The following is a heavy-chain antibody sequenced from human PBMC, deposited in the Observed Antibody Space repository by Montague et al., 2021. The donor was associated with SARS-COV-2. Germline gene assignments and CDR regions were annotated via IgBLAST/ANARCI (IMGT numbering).Heavy chain of an antibody. D-gene: IGHD1-20*01. Sequence: SETLSLTCAVYGGPLSGYYWSWIRQPPGKGLEWIGEINHSGSTXXXPSXXXRVTISLDTSKNQFSLKLSSVTAADTAVYYCARGRRRYNWRDETSYYYGMDVWGQGTTVTVSS. V-gene: IGHV4-34*01. CDR1: GGPLSGYY. CDR3: ARGRRRYNWRDETSYYYGMDV. J-gene: IGHJ6*02. CDR2: INHSGST.